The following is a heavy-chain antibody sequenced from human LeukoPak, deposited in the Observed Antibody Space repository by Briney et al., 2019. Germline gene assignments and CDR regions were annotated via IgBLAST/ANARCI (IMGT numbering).Heavy chain of an antibody. CDR2: ISGGSEDP. V-gene: IGHV3-23*01. Sequence: GRSLRPSCTASGFTLDSNATSCVRQSPGKGLEWVSSISGGSEDPYYADSVKGRFTICRDNSKSTLYLQMNSLRAEDTAVYYCARTIAQYSNSWLYFYYGLDVWGQGTTVTVSS. CDR1: GFTLDSNA. CDR3: ARTIAQYSNSWLYFYYGLDV. D-gene: IGHD6-13*01. J-gene: IGHJ6*02.